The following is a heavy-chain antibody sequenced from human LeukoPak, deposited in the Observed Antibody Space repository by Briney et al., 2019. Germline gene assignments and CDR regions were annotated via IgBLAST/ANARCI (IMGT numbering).Heavy chain of an antibody. CDR2: INHSGST. D-gene: IGHD5-18*01. V-gene: IGHV4-39*07. J-gene: IGHJ6*02. CDR1: GGSISSSSYY. CDR3: ARGQVRLRGYSYGLTSYYYGMDV. Sequence: SETLSLTCSVSGGSISSSSYYWGWIRQPPGKGLEWIGEINHSGSTNYNPSLKSRVTISVDTSKNQFSLKLSSVTAADTAVYYCARGQVRLRGYSYGLTSYYYGMDVWGQGTTVTVSS.